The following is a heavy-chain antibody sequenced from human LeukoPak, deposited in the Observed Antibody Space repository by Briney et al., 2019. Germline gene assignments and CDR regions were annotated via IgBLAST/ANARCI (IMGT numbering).Heavy chain of an antibody. D-gene: IGHD2-2*01. CDR1: GGSFSGYY. J-gene: IGHJ4*02. Sequence: SETLSLTCAVYGGSFSGYYWSWVRQPPGEGLEWIGEINHSGSTNYNPSLKSRVTISVDTSKNQFSLKLSSVTAADTAVYYCARAAPAATIDYWGQGILVTVSS. CDR3: ARAAPAATIDY. CDR2: INHSGST. V-gene: IGHV4-34*01.